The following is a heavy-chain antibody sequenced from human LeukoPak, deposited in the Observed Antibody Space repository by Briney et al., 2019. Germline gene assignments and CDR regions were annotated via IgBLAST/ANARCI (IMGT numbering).Heavy chain of an antibody. Sequence: GGSLRLSCVASGFKFNNYWMNWVRQAPVKGQEWVANIKQDSSEEHYVDSVRGRFTISRDNAKNSLYLQMNSLRVEDTAVYYCAKGDNGALHFWGRGTMVTVSS. CDR3: AKGDNGALHF. V-gene: IGHV3-7*01. CDR2: IKQDSSEE. D-gene: IGHD2-8*01. J-gene: IGHJ3*01. CDR1: GFKFNNYW.